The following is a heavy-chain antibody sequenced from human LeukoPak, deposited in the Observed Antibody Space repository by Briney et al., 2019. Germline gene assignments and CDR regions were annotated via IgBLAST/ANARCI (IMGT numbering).Heavy chain of an antibody. D-gene: IGHD3-10*01. Sequence: SVKVSCKASGGTFSSYAISWVRQAPGQGLEWMGRIIPILGIANYAQKFQGRVTITADKSTSTAYMELSSLRSEDTAVYYCATSDYYGSGKGDWFDPWGQGTLVTVSS. CDR1: GGTFSSYA. CDR3: ATSDYYGSGKGDWFDP. V-gene: IGHV1-69*04. CDR2: IIPILGIA. J-gene: IGHJ5*02.